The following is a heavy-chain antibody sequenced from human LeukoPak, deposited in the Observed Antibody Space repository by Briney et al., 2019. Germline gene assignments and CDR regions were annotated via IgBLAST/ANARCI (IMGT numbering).Heavy chain of an antibody. CDR2: ISSSSSYI. J-gene: IGHJ4*02. CDR1: GFTFSSYS. Sequence: GGSLRLSCAASGFTFSSYSMNWVRQAPGKGLEWVSSISSSSSYIYYADSVKGRLTISRDNAKNSLYLQMNSLRAEDTAVYYCARDPPPLYYDFWSGYYTGSRYFDYWGQGTLVTVSS. D-gene: IGHD3-3*01. CDR3: ARDPPPLYYDFWSGYYTGSRYFDY. V-gene: IGHV3-21*01.